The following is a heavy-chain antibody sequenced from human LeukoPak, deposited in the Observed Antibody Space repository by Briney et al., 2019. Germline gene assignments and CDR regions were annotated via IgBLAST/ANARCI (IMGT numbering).Heavy chain of an antibody. J-gene: IGHJ6*04. CDR2: IIPIFGTA. Sequence: GASVKVSCKASGGTFSSYAISWVRQAPGQGLEWVGGIIPIFGTANYAQKFQGRVTITADKSTSPAYMELSSLRSEDTAVYYCARRSGTGISNYYYYGMDVWGKGTTVTVSS. CDR3: ARRSGTGISNYYYYGMDV. CDR1: GGTFSSYA. V-gene: IGHV1-69*06. D-gene: IGHD6-13*01.